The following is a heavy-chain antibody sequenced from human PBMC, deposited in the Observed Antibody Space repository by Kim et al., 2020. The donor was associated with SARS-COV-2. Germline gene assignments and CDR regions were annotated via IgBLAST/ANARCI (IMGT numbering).Heavy chain of an antibody. D-gene: IGHD3-10*01. CDR2: IYYSGST. CDR3: AQGSGSYYNVPAAGAFDI. J-gene: IGHJ3*02. CDR1: GGSISSGGYY. Sequence: SETLSLTCTVSGGSISSGGYYWSWIRQHPGKGLEWIGYIYYSGSTYYNPSLKSRVTISVDTSKNQFSLKLSSVTAADTAVYYCAQGSGSYYNVPAAGAFDIWGQGTMVTVSS. V-gene: IGHV4-31*03.